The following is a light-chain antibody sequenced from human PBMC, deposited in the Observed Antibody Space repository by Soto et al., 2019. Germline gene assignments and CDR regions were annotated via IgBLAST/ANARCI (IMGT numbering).Light chain of an antibody. CDR1: QSISSY. Sequence: MTQSPSSLSASVGDRVTITFRPSQSISSYLNWYLQKPGQSPQLLIYEVSTRVSGVPDRFSGSGSGTDFTLEISRVETDDVGIYYCMQSTQLPPTFGQGTRLEIK. CDR2: EVS. CDR3: MQSTQLPPT. V-gene: IGKV2D-29*02. J-gene: IGKJ5*01.